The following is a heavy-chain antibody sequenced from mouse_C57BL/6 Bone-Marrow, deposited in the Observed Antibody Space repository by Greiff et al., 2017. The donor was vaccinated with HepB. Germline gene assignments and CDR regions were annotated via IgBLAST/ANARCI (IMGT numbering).Heavy chain of an antibody. V-gene: IGHV6-3*01. CDR3: TSRDYYGSSYAMDY. Sequence: DVMLVESGGGLVQPGGSMKLSCVASGFTFSNYWMNWVRQSPEKGLEWVAQIRLKSDNYATHYAESVKGRFTISRDDSKSSVYLQMNNLRAEDTGIYYCTSRDYYGSSYAMDYWGQGTSVTVSS. D-gene: IGHD1-1*01. CDR2: IRLKSDNYAT. J-gene: IGHJ4*01. CDR1: GFTFSNYW.